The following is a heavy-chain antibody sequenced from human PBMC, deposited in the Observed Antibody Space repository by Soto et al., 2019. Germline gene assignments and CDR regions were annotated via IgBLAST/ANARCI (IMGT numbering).Heavy chain of an antibody. CDR3: ARNLGYSYDVRGTYYYYGMDV. V-gene: IGHV1-69*12. Sequence: QVQLVQSGAEVKKPGSSVKVSCKASGGTFSSYAISWVRQAPGQGLEWMGGIIPIFGTANYAQKFQGRGTITADESTXIAAMXXSSLRSEDTAVYYCARNLGYSYDVRGTYYYYGMDVWGQGTTVTVSS. J-gene: IGHJ6*02. CDR1: GGTFSSYA. D-gene: IGHD5-18*01. CDR2: IIPIFGTA.